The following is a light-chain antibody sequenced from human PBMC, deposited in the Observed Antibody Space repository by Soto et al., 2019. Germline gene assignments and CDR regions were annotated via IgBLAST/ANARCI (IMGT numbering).Light chain of an antibody. V-gene: IGKV3-15*01. J-gene: IGKJ4*01. Sequence: EIVMTQSPATLSVSPGERVTLSCRASQSVSIYLAWYQQRPGQAPRPLIYGASTRATGIPARFSASGAGTEFTLTINTLQSEEFAVYYWQQDNYWPRTFGGGTRVEI. CDR2: GAS. CDR1: QSVSIY. CDR3: QQDNYWPRT.